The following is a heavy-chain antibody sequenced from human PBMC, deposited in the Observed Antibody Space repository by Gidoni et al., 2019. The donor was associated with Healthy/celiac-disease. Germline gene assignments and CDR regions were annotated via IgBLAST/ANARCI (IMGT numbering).Heavy chain of an antibody. Sequence: EVQLLESGGGLVQPGGSLRLSCAASGFTFSSYAMSWVRQAPGKGLEWVSAISGSGGSTYYADSVKGRFTISRDNSKNTLYLQMNSLRAEDTAVYYCAKDLDFWSGPDHGEGYWGQGTLVTVSS. CDR3: AKDLDFWSGPDHGEGY. D-gene: IGHD3-3*01. CDR1: GFTFSSYA. CDR2: ISGSGGST. V-gene: IGHV3-23*01. J-gene: IGHJ4*02.